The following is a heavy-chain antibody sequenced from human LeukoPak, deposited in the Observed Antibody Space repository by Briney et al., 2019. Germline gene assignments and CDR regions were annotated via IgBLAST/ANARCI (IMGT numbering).Heavy chain of an antibody. Sequence: SETLSLTCTVSGGSISSYYWSWIRQPPGKGLEWIGYIYYSGSTNYNPSLKSRVSISVDTSKNQFSLKLSSVTAADTAVYYCARDRGNYFDYWGRGTLVTVSS. CDR2: IYYSGST. D-gene: IGHD3-10*01. V-gene: IGHV4-59*01. J-gene: IGHJ4*02. CDR1: GGSISSYY. CDR3: ARDRGNYFDY.